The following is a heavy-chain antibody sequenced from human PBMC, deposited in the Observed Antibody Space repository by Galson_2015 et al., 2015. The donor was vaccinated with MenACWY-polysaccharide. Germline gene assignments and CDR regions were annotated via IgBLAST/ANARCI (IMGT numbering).Heavy chain of an antibody. V-gene: IGHV1-18*01. Sequence: SVKVSCKASGYTFTTYGISWVRQAPGQGLEWIGWISGYDGLPNYAQKLQERVTMTTDTSRSTAYMELRSLRSDDTAVYYCARDEYSSSFHYFDYWGQGTLVTVSS. CDR2: ISGYDGLP. CDR1: GYTFTTYG. D-gene: IGHD6-6*01. CDR3: ARDEYSSSFHYFDY. J-gene: IGHJ4*02.